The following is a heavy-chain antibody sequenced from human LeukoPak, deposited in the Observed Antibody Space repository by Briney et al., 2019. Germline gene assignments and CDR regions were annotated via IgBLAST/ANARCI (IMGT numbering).Heavy chain of an antibody. Sequence: SETLSLTCAVYGGSFSGYYWSWIRQPPGKGLEWIGEINHSGSTNYNPSLKSRVTISVDTSKNQFSLKLSSVTAADTAVYYCARGRYYFDYWGQGTLVTVSS. CDR2: INHSGST. V-gene: IGHV4-34*01. CDR1: GGSFSGYY. J-gene: IGHJ4*02. CDR3: ARGRYYFDY.